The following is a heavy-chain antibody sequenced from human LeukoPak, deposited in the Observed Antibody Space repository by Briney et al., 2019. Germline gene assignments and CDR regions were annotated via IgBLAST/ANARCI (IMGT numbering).Heavy chain of an antibody. CDR2: IKQDGSEK. V-gene: IGHV3-7*01. CDR1: GFTFSSHW. D-gene: IGHD4/OR15-4a*01. Sequence: GGSLRLFCAASGFTFSSHWMSWVRQARGEGVEWVANIKQDGSEKYYVDSVKGRFTIARDNAKNSLYLQMNSLTAEATALYYCARDRVLSGYWGQGTLVTVSS. CDR3: ARDRVLSGY. J-gene: IGHJ4*02.